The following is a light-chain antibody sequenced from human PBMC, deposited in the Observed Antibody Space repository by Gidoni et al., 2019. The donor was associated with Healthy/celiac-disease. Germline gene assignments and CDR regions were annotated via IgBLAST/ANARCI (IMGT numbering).Light chain of an antibody. CDR1: QSISSY. J-gene: IGKJ5*01. Sequence: DIQMTQTPSSLSASVGDRVTITCRASQSISSYLNWYQQKPGKAPKLLIYSASSLQSGVPSRFSGSGSGTDFTLTISTLQPEDSATYYCQQSYSTPITFXQXTRLXIK. CDR2: SAS. V-gene: IGKV1-39*01. CDR3: QQSYSTPIT.